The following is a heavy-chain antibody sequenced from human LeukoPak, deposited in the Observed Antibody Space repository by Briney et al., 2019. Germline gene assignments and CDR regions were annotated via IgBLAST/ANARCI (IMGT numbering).Heavy chain of an antibody. V-gene: IGHV4-34*01. D-gene: IGHD5-12*01. CDR2: INHSGST. J-gene: IGHJ4*02. CDR3: ARGYSGYDPLDY. Sequence: SETLSLTCAVYGESFSGYYWSWIRQPPGKGLEWIGEINHSGSTNYNPSLKSRVTISVDTSKNQFSLKLSSVTAADTAVYYCARGYSGYDPLDYWGQGTLVTVSS. CDR1: GESFSGYY.